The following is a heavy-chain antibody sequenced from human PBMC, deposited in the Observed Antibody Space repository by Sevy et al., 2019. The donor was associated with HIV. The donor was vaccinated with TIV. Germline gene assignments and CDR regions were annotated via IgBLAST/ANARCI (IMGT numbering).Heavy chain of an antibody. D-gene: IGHD6-13*01. Sequence: GGSLRLSCAAAGFTFSRYGMHWARQAPGKGLEWVAVISNDGSDKEYGESVKGRFTISRDNSKDTVYLQMNSLRLDDTAVYYSAVSWGGCEASSWLYYYYFMDVWGQGTTVTVSS. CDR1: GFTFSRYG. CDR3: AVSWGGCEASSWLYYYYFMDV. V-gene: IGHV3-30*03. CDR2: ISNDGSDK. J-gene: IGHJ6*02.